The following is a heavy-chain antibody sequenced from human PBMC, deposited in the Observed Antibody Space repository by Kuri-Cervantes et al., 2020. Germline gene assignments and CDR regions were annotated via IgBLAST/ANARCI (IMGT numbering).Heavy chain of an antibody. J-gene: IGHJ1*01. CDR1: GYTFTSYD. V-gene: IGHV1-8*01. CDR2: MNANSGNT. D-gene: IGHD4-17*01. CDR3: ARFGDYDEYFQH. Sequence: ASVKVSCKASGYTFTSYDINWVRQATGQGLEWMGWMNANSGNTGYAQKFQGRVTMTRNTSISTAYMELSSLRSEDTAVYYCARFGDYDEYFQHWGQGTLVTVSS.